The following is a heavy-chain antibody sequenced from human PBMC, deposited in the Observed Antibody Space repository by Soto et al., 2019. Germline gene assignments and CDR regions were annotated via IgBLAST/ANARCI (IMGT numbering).Heavy chain of an antibody. V-gene: IGHV4-31*03. CDR2: IYYSGST. CDR1: GCPIRNGGFY. J-gene: IGHJ4*02. D-gene: IGHD3-16*01. CDR3: ARAWGGYFDF. Sequence: LPPTFSGCPIRNGGFYSGWIRQHPGRGLEWIGYIYYSGSTYYNPSLKSRVTISIDTSKNQFSLKLSSVTAADTAVYYCARAWGGYFDFWGQGTLVTVSS.